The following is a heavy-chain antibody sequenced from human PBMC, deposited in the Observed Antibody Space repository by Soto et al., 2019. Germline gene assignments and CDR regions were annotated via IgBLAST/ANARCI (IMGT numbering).Heavy chain of an antibody. J-gene: IGHJ4*02. CDR3: AKDRRNYYDSSGYYYGGFDY. CDR2: ISYDGSNK. D-gene: IGHD3-22*01. V-gene: IGHV3-30*18. Sequence: LRLYRAASGFTLSIYGMHWVRHAPGKGLEWVAVISYDGSNKYYADSVKGRFTISRDNSKNTLYLQMNSLRAEDTAVYYCAKDRRNYYDSSGYYYGGFDYWGQGTLVTVSS. CDR1: GFTLSIYG.